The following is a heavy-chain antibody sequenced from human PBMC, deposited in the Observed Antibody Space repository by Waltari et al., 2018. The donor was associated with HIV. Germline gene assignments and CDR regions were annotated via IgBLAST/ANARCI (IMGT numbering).Heavy chain of an antibody. Sequence: EVQLVESGGGLVQPGGPLRLSCAASGFPLSSYWMSWVREAPGKGLEWVANIKQDGSEKYYVDSVKGRFTISRDNAKNSLYLQMNSLRAEDTAVYYCARDRHYDILTGSYFDYWGQGTLVTVSS. CDR3: ARDRHYDILTGSYFDY. D-gene: IGHD3-9*01. CDR2: IKQDGSEK. V-gene: IGHV3-7*01. CDR1: GFPLSSYW. J-gene: IGHJ4*02.